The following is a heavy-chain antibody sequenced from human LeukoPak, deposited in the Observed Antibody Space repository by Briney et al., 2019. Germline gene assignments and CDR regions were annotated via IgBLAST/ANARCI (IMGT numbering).Heavy chain of an antibody. D-gene: IGHD2-2*01. J-gene: IGHJ4*02. V-gene: IGHV4-30-2*01. Sequence: SETLSLTCAVSGGSISSGGYSWSWIRQPPGKGLEWIGYIYQSGSTYYNPSLKSRVTISVDRSKNQFSLKLSSVTAADTAVYNCARGHNRDIVLVPAANFDYWGQGTLVTVSS. CDR3: ARGHNRDIVLVPAANFDY. CDR1: GGSISSGGYS. CDR2: IYQSGST.